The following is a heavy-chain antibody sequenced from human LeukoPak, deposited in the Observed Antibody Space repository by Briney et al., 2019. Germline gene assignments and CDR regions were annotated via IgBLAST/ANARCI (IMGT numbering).Heavy chain of an antibody. CDR3: ARDPDSGYDKGAFDI. V-gene: IGHV1-8*01. J-gene: IGHJ3*02. CDR2: ISAYNGNT. D-gene: IGHD5-12*01. CDR1: GYTFTSYD. Sequence: GASVKVSCKASGYTFTSYDINWVRQATGQGLEWMGWISAYNGNTNYAQKFQGRVTMTRDTSISTAYMELSRLRSDDTAVYYCARDPDSGYDKGAFDIWGQGTMVTVSS.